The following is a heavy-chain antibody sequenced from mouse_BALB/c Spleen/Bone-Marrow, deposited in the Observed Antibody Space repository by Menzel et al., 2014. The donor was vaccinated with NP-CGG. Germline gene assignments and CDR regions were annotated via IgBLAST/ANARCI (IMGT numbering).Heavy chain of an antibody. D-gene: IGHD1-1*01. CDR1: GFDFSRYW. Sequence: EVHLVESGGGLVQPGGSLKLSCAASGFDFSRYWMSWVRQAPGKGLEWIGEINPDRRTINYTPSLKDKFIISRDNAKNTLYLQMRKVSSEVASLYCCARLNYYGNLFVWGAGTTVTVSS. V-gene: IGHV4-1*02. J-gene: IGHJ1*01. CDR3: ARLNYYGNLFV. CDR2: INPDRRTI.